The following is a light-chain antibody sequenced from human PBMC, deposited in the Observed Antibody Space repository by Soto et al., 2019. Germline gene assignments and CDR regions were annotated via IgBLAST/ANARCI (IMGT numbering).Light chain of an antibody. CDR1: QSLLHSNGYNY. Sequence: DIVMTQSPLSLPVTPGEPASISCRSSQSLLHSNGYNYLDWYLQKPGQSPQLLIYLGSNRSSGVPDWFSGSVSGTDFILKILRVEAEYVGVYYCMQALHRWTFGQGTKVEIK. V-gene: IGKV2-28*01. CDR2: LGS. J-gene: IGKJ1*01. CDR3: MQALHRWT.